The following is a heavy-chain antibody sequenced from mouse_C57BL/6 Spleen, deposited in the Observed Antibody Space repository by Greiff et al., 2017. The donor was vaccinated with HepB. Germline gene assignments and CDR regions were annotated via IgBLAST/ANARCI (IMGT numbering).Heavy chain of an antibody. D-gene: IGHD2-1*01. CDR2: IHPNSGST. CDR3: ARSTRVRRYFDY. J-gene: IGHJ2*01. CDR1: GYTFTSYW. Sequence: QVQLQQPGAELVKPGASVKLSCKASGYTFTSYWMHWVKQRPGQGLEWIGMIHPNSGSTNYNEKFKSKATLTVDKSSSTAYMQLSSLTSEDSAVYYCARSTRVRRYFDYWGQGTTLTVSS. V-gene: IGHV1-64*01.